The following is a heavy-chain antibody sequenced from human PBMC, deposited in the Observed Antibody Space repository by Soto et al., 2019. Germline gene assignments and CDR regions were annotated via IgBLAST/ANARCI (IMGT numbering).Heavy chain of an antibody. CDR2: ISGSGGST. CDR3: AKEVSLGSTVDLGY. D-gene: IGHD7-27*01. V-gene: IGHV3-23*01. Sequence: SLRLSCAASGFAFSIFAMSWVRQSPGKGLEWVSTISGSGGSTYYADAVKGRFTISRDNSMGTLYLQMKSLRVEDTAIYYCAKEVSLGSTVDLGYWGQGALVTVSS. J-gene: IGHJ4*02. CDR1: GFAFSIFA.